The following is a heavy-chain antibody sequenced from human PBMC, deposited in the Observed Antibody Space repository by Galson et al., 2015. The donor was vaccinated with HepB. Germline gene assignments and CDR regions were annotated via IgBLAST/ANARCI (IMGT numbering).Heavy chain of an antibody. J-gene: IGHJ4*02. CDR2: IFYSGST. CDR1: GGPIGSGSHY. V-gene: IGHV4-61*01. CDR3: ARGFGARIQALDS. Sequence: ETLSLTCTVSGGPIGSGSHYWIWVRQPPGKRLEWIGYIFYSGSTNFNPSLRSRVTMSVDTSKSQFSLSLHSVTVADTAVYYCARGFGARIQALDSWGQGTLVTVSS. D-gene: IGHD3-10*01.